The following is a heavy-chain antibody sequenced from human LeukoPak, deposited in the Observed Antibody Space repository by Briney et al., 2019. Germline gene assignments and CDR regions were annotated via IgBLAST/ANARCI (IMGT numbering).Heavy chain of an antibody. Sequence: PGGSLRLSCAASGFTFSTYGMHWVRQAPGKGLEWVAVISYDGSIKYYADSVKGRFTISRDNSKNTLYLQMNSLRTEDTAVYYCAKVLGPYSGYLNIDYWGHAILVTVSS. CDR3: AKVLGPYSGYLNIDY. V-gene: IGHV3-30*18. CDR2: ISYDGSIK. D-gene: IGHD5-12*01. J-gene: IGHJ4*01. CDR1: GFTFSTYG.